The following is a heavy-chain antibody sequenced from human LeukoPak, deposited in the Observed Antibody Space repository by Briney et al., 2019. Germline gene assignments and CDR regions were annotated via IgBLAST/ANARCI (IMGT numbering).Heavy chain of an antibody. CDR3: ARGRGAMVRGVTPFDY. D-gene: IGHD3-10*01. CDR1: GGSFSGYY. J-gene: IGHJ4*02. V-gene: IGHV4-34*01. Sequence: SETLSLTCAVYGGSFSGYYWSWIRQPPGKGLEWIGEINHSGSTNYNPSLKSRVTISVDTSKNQFSLKLSSVTAADTAVYYCARGRGAMVRGVTPFDYWGQGTLVTVSS. CDR2: INHSGST.